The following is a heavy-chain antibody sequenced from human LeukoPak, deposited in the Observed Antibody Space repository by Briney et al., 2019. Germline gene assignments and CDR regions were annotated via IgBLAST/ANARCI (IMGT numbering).Heavy chain of an antibody. D-gene: IGHD1-14*01. V-gene: IGHV3-53*01. Sequence: PGGSLRLSCAASGFTVSNNYMSGVRQAPGKGLYGVSITYSDGNTNYAVSVKGRFTISRDTSQNTLSLQMNSLRAEDTAVYYCVRKNQDFNAAFDIWGQGTVVTVSS. J-gene: IGHJ3*02. CDR2: TYSDGNT. CDR1: GFTVSNNY. CDR3: VRKNQDFNAAFDI.